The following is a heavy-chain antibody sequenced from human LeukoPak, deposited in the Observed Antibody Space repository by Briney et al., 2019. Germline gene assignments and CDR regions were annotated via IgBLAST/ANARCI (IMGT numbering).Heavy chain of an antibody. CDR1: GGSISSYY. D-gene: IGHD1-26*01. Sequence: PSETLSLTCTVSGGSISSYYWSWIRQPPGKGLECIGTMYHSGSTLYNPSLKSRVTISLDTSKNQFSLKLTSVTAADTAVYYCARDSGTFDYWGQGTLVTVSS. V-gene: IGHV4-59*12. CDR3: ARDSGTFDY. J-gene: IGHJ4*02. CDR2: MYHSGST.